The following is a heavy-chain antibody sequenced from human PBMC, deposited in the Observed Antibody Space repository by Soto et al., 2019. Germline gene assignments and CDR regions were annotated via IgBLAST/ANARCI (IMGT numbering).Heavy chain of an antibody. J-gene: IGHJ2*01. CDR3: ARDLPYYDFWSGYHRYFDL. Sequence: VKVSCKVSGYTLTELSMHWVRQAPGKGLEWMGGFDPEDGETIYAQKFQGRVTMTEDTSTDTAYMELRSLRSDDTAVYYCARDLPYYDFWSGYHRYFDLWGRGTLVTVSS. CDR2: FDPEDGET. CDR1: GYTLTELS. D-gene: IGHD3-3*01. V-gene: IGHV1-24*01.